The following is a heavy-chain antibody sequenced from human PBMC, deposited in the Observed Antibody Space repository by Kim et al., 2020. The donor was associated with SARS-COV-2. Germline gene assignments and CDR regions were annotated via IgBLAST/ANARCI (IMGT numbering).Heavy chain of an antibody. D-gene: IGHD6-19*01. Sequence: SETLSLTCTVSGGSISSYYWSWIRQPPGKGLEWIGYIYYSGSTNYNPSLKSRVTISVDTSKNQFSLKLSSVTAADTAVYYCARFIAVAGTVYYYGMDVWGQGTTVTVSS. CDR2: IYYSGST. J-gene: IGHJ6*02. V-gene: IGHV4-59*13. CDR1: GGSISSYY. CDR3: ARFIAVAGTVYYYGMDV.